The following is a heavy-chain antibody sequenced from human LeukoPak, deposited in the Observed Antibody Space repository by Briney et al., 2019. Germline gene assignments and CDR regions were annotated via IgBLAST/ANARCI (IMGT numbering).Heavy chain of an antibody. J-gene: IGHJ3*02. CDR2: IKQDRSEK. CDR3: ARVGRVGAPDAFDI. Sequence: GGSLRLSCAASGFTFSSYWMSWVRQAPGKGLEWVANIKQDRSEKYYVDSVKGRFTISRDNAKNSLYLQMNSLRAEDTAVYYCARVGRVGAPDAFDIWGQGTMVTVSS. V-gene: IGHV3-7*01. CDR1: GFTFSSYW. D-gene: IGHD4-17*01.